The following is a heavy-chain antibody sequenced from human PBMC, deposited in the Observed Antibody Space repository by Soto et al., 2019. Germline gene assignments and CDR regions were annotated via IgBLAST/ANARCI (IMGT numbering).Heavy chain of an antibody. CDR2: ISGSGGST. Sequence: EVQLLESGGGLVQPGGSLRLSCAASGFTFSSYAMSWVRQAPGKGLEWVSAISGSGGSTYYADSVKGRFTISRHNSKNVLYLQINTLRGENTAVYYCAKLCGDYPIDAFDIWGQGRMVTVSS. J-gene: IGHJ3*02. V-gene: IGHV3-23*01. D-gene: IGHD4-17*01. CDR3: AKLCGDYPIDAFDI. CDR1: GFTFSSYA.